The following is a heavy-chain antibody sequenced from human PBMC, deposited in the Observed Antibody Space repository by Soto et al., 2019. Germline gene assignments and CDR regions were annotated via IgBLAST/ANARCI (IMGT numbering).Heavy chain of an antibody. J-gene: IGHJ5*02. V-gene: IGHV4-59*08. CDR3: ARYWTDRFDP. CDR1: GGSVSTYY. Sequence: QVQLQESGPGLVKPSETLSLTCTVSGGSVSTYYWSWIRQPPGKGLEWFGYIYYRASSSYNPSLQRRVTMLLDTSKNQFFLTLTSVTVADTAVYYFARYWTDRFDPWGQGTLVTVSS. D-gene: IGHD2-15*01. CDR2: IYYRASS.